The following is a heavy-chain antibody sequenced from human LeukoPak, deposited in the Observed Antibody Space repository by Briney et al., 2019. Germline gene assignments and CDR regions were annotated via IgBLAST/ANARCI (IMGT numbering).Heavy chain of an antibody. CDR1: GFTFSSYG. J-gene: IGHJ4*02. Sequence: PGGSLRLSCAASGFTFSSYGMSWVRQAPGKGLEWVSAISGSGGSTYYADSVKGRFTISRDNSKNTLYLQMNSLRAEDTAVYYCAKDNAGWLVPTPPSFDYWGQGTLVTVSS. V-gene: IGHV3-23*01. CDR2: ISGSGGST. D-gene: IGHD6-19*01. CDR3: AKDNAGWLVPTPPSFDY.